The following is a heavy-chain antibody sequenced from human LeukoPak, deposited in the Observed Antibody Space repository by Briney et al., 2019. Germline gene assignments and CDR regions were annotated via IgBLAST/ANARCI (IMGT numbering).Heavy chain of an antibody. Sequence: GASRKISCKGSGSRFTSYWIGGVRQMPGKGLEGMGIIYPGDSDTRYSPSFQGQVPISPDKPITTAYLQWSSLKASDTAMYYCARRGYYDSSGYYDFDYWGQGTLVTVSS. J-gene: IGHJ4*02. CDR3: ARRGYYDSSGYYDFDY. D-gene: IGHD3-22*01. CDR1: GSRFTSYW. CDR2: IYPGDSDT. V-gene: IGHV5-51*01.